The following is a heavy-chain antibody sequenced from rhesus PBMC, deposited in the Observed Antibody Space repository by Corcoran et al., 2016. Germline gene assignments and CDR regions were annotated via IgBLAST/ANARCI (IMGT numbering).Heavy chain of an antibody. J-gene: IGHJ4*01. CDR1: GYSISGYY. CDR3: ARRTGYSGSSYYFDY. V-gene: IGHV4-122*02. Sequence: QVQLQESGPGLVKPSETLSLTCAVSGYSISGYYWSWIRQAPGKGLEWIGCLTCRGSTDSNPSLKSRGTVARETAKNHFPLKVSSGAAADGEVYYYARRTGYSGSSYYFDYWGQGVLVTVSA. D-gene: IGHD6-25*01. CDR2: LTCRGST.